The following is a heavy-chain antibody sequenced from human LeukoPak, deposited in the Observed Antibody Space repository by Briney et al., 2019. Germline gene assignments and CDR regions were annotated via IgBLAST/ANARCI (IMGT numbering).Heavy chain of an antibody. CDR2: IDPSSGT. CDR1: GYSFSASY. V-gene: IGHV1-2*02. Sequence: EASVKVSSKPSGYSFSASYMHWVPQAPGQGLEWMGWIDPSSGTSYAQKFQGRVTMTRDTSISTAHMELSRLTSDDTAVYYCTIGGRLEFDYWGQGSLVTVSS. J-gene: IGHJ4*02. CDR3: TIGGRLEFDY. D-gene: IGHD2-15*01.